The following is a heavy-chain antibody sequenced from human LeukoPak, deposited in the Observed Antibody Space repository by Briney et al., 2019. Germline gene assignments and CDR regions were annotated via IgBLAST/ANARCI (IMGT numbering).Heavy chain of an antibody. V-gene: IGHV3-73*01. CDR3: TRDSYLSNWFDP. J-gene: IGHJ5*02. D-gene: IGHD3-16*02. CDR2: IRSTANGYAT. CDR1: GFTFSGSA. Sequence: GGSLRLSCAASGFTFSGSALHWVRQASGKGLEWVGRIRSTANGYATAYAASVKGRFTISRDDSKNTAYLQMDSLKTEDTAVYYCTRDSYLSNWFDPWGQGTLVTVSS.